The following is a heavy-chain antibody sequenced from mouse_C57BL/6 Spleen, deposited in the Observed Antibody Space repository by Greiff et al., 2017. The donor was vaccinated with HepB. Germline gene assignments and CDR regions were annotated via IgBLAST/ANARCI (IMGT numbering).Heavy chain of an antibody. D-gene: IGHD1-1*01. CDR3: ARATVSYAMDY. V-gene: IGHV3-6*01. CDR2: ISYDGSN. J-gene: IGHJ4*01. Sequence: ESGPGLVKPSQSLSLTCSVTGYSIPSGYYWNWIRQFPGNKLEWMGYISYDGSNNYNPSLKNRISITRDTSKNQFFLKLNSVTTEDTATYYCARATVSYAMDYWGQGTSVTVSS. CDR1: GYSIPSGYY.